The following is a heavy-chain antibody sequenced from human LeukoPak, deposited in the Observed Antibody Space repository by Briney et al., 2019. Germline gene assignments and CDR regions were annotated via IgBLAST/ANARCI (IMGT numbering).Heavy chain of an antibody. D-gene: IGHD6-19*01. J-gene: IGHJ4*02. Sequence: PGRSLRLSCAASGFTFSSYGMHWVRQAPGKGLEWVAVIWYDGSNKYYADSVKGRFTISRDNSKNTLYLQMNSLRAEDTAVYHCVRVAYTSDWHFDYWGQGTLVTVSS. CDR3: VRVAYTSDWHFDY. V-gene: IGHV3-33*01. CDR2: IWYDGSNK. CDR1: GFTFSSYG.